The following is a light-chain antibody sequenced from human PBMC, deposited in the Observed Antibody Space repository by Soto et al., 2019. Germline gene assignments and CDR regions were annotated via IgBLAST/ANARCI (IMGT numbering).Light chain of an antibody. CDR1: QSISSW. Sequence: DIQMTQSPSTLSASVGDRVTLTFRASQSISSWLAWYQRKPGKAPKLLIYKASNLESGVPSRFSGSGSGTEFTLTISSLQADDFATYYCQQFNSYSWTFGQGTKVDI. V-gene: IGKV1-5*03. CDR3: QQFNSYSWT. J-gene: IGKJ1*01. CDR2: KAS.